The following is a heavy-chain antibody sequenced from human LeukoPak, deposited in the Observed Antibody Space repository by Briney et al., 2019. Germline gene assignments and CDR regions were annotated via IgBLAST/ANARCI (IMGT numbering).Heavy chain of an antibody. D-gene: IGHD3-22*01. Sequence: PGGSLRLSCAASGFTFSSYGMHWVRQAPGKGLEWVAVISYDGSNKYYADSVKGRFTISRDNSKNTLYLQMNSLRAEDTAVYYCAKDGDEYYDSFDYWGQGTLVTVSS. CDR2: ISYDGSNK. J-gene: IGHJ4*02. V-gene: IGHV3-30*18. CDR3: AKDGDEYYDSFDY. CDR1: GFTFSSYG.